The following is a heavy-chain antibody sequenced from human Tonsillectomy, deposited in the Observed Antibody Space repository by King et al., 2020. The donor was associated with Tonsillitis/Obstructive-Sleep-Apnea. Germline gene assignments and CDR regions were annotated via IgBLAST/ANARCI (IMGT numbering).Heavy chain of an antibody. CDR2: IYSGGST. CDR3: ARGITIFEVGAFDI. Sequence: VQLVQSGGGLIQPGGSLRLSCAASGFTVSSNYMSWVRQAPGKGLEWVSVIYSGGSTYYADSVKVRFTISRDNSKNTLYLQMNSLRAEDTAVYYCARGITIFEVGAFDIWGQGTMVTVSS. V-gene: IGHV3-53*01. J-gene: IGHJ3*02. D-gene: IGHD3-3*01. CDR1: GFTVSSNY.